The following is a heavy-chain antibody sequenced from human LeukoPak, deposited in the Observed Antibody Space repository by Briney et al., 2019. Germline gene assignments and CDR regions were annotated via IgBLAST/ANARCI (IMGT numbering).Heavy chain of an antibody. CDR1: GGSVSSTEFY. D-gene: IGHD3-9*01. CDR3: ARLSKGRYFDYIFDN. CDR2: IYYTGST. V-gene: IGHV4-39*01. J-gene: IGHJ4*02. Sequence: SETLSLTCTASGGSVSSTEFYWGWLRQPPGKGLQWIGNIYYTGSTYYNPSLNSRVAMSVDTSQNQFSLKMASVTAADTAVYYCARLSKGRYFDYIFDNWGQGTLVTVSS.